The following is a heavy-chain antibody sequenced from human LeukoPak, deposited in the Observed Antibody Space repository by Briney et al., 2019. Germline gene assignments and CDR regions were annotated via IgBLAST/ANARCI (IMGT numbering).Heavy chain of an antibody. J-gene: IGHJ3*02. CDR3: ASSVVITTIGHDAFDI. CDR1: GGSFSGYY. CDR2: INHSGST. D-gene: IGHD3-22*01. Sequence: PSETLSLTCAVCGGSFSGYYWSWIRQPPGKGLEWIGEINHSGSTNYNPSLKSRVTISVDTSKNQFSLKLSSVTAADTAVYYCASSVVITTIGHDAFDIWGQGTMVTVSS. V-gene: IGHV4-34*01.